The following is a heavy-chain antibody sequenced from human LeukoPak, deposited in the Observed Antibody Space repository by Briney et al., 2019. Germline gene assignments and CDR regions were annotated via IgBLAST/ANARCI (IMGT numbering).Heavy chain of an antibody. J-gene: IGHJ3*02. CDR2: ISYDGNKK. CDR3: ARHNVLRFQRKPTNAFDI. CDR1: GFTFNTYV. V-gene: IGHV3-30-3*01. D-gene: IGHD3-3*01. Sequence: GGSLRLSCAASGFTFNTYVMHWVRQAPGRGLEWVALISYDGNKKYHADSVKGRFTISRDNSMNLLYLQMNTLRVDDTAVYYCARHNVLRFQRKPTNAFDIWGQGTMVTVSS.